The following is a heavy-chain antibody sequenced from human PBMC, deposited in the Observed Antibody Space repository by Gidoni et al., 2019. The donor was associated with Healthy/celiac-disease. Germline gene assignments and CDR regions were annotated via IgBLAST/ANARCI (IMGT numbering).Heavy chain of an antibody. CDR2: LWYDGSNK. J-gene: IGHJ4*02. Sequence: QVQLVESGGGVVQPGRSLRLSCAAPGFTFSSYGMHWVRQAPGKGLEWVAVLWYDGSNKYYADSVKGRFTISRDNSKNTLYLQMNSLRAEDTAVYYCARERWPGGSSHFDYWGQGTLVTVSS. D-gene: IGHD6-6*01. CDR1: GFTFSSYG. V-gene: IGHV3-33*01. CDR3: ARERWPGGSSHFDY.